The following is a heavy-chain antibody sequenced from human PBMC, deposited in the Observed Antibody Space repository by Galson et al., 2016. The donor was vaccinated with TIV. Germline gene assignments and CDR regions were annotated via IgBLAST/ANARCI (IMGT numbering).Heavy chain of an antibody. J-gene: IGHJ3*02. CDR1: GFTFSSYN. Sequence: SLRLSCAASGFTFSSYNMHWVRQVPGEGLVWISRINSDGTSRSYVDSVKGRFTISRDNAKNTLYLQMNSLRAEDTAMYYCASSGWYSLDAFNIWGQGTMVTVSS. CDR3: ASSGWYSLDAFNI. V-gene: IGHV3-74*01. CDR2: INSDGTSR. D-gene: IGHD6-19*01.